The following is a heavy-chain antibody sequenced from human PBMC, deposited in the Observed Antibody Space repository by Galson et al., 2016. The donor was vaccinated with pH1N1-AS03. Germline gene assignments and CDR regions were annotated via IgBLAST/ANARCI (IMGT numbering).Heavy chain of an antibody. D-gene: IGHD6-19*01. CDR1: GGSFNNYY. CDR3: ARGSYSSGWYRGRNAFDI. V-gene: IGHV4-34*01. J-gene: IGHJ3*02. Sequence: ETLFLTCAVYGGSFNNYYWNWIRQSPGRGLEWVGEINHSGSTDYNPSLKSRVTISVDPSKNQISLNLNSVTAADTAVYYCARGSYSSGWYRGRNAFDIWGQGTMVTVSS. CDR2: INHSGST.